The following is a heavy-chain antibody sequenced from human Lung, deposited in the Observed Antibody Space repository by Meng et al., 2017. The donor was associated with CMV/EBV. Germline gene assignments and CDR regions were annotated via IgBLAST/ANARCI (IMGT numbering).Heavy chain of an antibody. CDR3: ARESSGYYSY. Sequence: SCAASGFTFSSYAMHWVRQAPGKGLEWVAVISYDGSNKYYADSVKGRFTISRDNSKNTLYLQMNSLRAEDTAVYYCARESSGYYSYWGQGPLVTVSS. CDR1: GFTFSSYA. J-gene: IGHJ4*02. CDR2: ISYDGSNK. D-gene: IGHD3-22*01. V-gene: IGHV3-30-3*01.